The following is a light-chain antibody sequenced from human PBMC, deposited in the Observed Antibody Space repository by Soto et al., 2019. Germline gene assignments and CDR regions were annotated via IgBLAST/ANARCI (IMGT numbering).Light chain of an antibody. Sequence: DVQMTQSPSTLSASVGDRVTITCRASQSINTWLAWYQQQPGKAPRLLIYDASNLESGVPSRFSGSGSGTEFTLTISSPQPDDFATYHCQEYNSYSLFTFGPGNKVDIK. CDR1: QSINTW. J-gene: IGKJ3*01. CDR3: QEYNSYSLFT. V-gene: IGKV1-5*01. CDR2: DAS.